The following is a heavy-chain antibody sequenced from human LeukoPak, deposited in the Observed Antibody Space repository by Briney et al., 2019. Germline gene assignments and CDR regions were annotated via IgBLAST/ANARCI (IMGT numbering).Heavy chain of an antibody. D-gene: IGHD6-13*01. CDR3: ARDDITAAGGDY. CDR1: GGSISSGSYY. CDR2: IYSSGST. Sequence: PSETLSLTCTVSGGSISSGSYYWSWIRQPAGKGLEWIGRIYSSGSTDYNPSLKSRVTISIDMSKNQFSLKLSSVTAADTAMYYCARDDITAAGGDYWGQGTLVTVSS. V-gene: IGHV4-61*02. J-gene: IGHJ4*02.